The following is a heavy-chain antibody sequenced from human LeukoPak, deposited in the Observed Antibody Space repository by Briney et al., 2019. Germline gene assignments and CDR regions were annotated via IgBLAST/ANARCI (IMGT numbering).Heavy chain of an antibody. CDR3: AKAEGYDILTGLDY. Sequence: GGSLRLSCATSGFTFSSYAMSWVRQAPGKGLDLVSGIGASGGSTYYADSVKGRFTISRDNSKNTLYLQMNSLRTEDTAVYYCAKAEGYDILTGLDYWGQGTLVTVSS. D-gene: IGHD3-9*01. V-gene: IGHV3-23*01. J-gene: IGHJ4*02. CDR1: GFTFSSYA. CDR2: IGASGGST.